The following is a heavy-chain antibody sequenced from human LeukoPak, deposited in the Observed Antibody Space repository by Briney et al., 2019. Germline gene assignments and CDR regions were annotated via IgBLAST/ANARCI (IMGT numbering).Heavy chain of an antibody. CDR2: IWFDESNK. J-gene: IGHJ4*02. V-gene: IGHV3-33*08. CDR1: GAASGFIFSNYA. CDR3: ARDKGYSYDYVDY. D-gene: IGHD5-18*01. Sequence: GGSLRLSCAASGAASGFIFSNYAMDWVRQAPGKGLGWLAVIWFDESNKYSADSVKCRFTISRDNSKNTLYLQMNSLRAEDTAVYYCARDKGYSYDYVDYWGQGTLVTVSS.